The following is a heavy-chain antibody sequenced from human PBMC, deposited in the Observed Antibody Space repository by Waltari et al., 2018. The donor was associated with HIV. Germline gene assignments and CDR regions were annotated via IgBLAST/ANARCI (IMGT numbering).Heavy chain of an antibody. J-gene: IGHJ6*02. D-gene: IGHD3-3*01. CDR2: IYYSGAT. V-gene: IGHV4-30-4*01. Sequence: QVQLQESGPGLVKPSQTLSLTCTVSGGSISSGDYYWSWIRQPPGKGLEWIGYIYYSGATYYNPALKRRVTISGDTSKNPFSLKLSSVTAADTAVYYCARDCCDFWSGYSRHYYYGMDVWGQGTTVTVSS. CDR3: ARDCCDFWSGYSRHYYYGMDV. CDR1: GGSISSGDYY.